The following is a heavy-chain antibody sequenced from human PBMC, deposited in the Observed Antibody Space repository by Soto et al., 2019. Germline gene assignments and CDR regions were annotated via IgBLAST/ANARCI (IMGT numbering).Heavy chain of an antibody. V-gene: IGHV3-64*01. J-gene: IGHJ4*02. CDR3: PREKWEHTFDY. CDR2: ISSNGGST. Sequence: EVQLVESGGGLVQPGGSLRLSCEASGFTFSSYAMHWVRQAPGKGLEYVSAISSNGGSTYYANSVKGRFTISRDNSKNTLYLHMGSLRAEDMDVYYCPREKWEHTFDYWGQGTLVTVSS. D-gene: IGHD1-26*01. CDR1: GFTFSSYA.